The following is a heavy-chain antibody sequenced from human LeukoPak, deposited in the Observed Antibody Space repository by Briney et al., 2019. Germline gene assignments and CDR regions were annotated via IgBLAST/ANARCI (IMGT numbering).Heavy chain of an antibody. V-gene: IGHV3-30*18. J-gene: IGHJ4*02. Sequence: GGSLRLSCAASGFTFSSYGMHWVRQAPGKGLEWVAVISYDGSNKYYADSVKGRFTISRDNSKNTLYLQMNSLRAEDTAVYYCAKDQGEQPGLGDYWGQGTLVTVSS. CDR1: GFTFSSYG. CDR3: AKDQGEQPGLGDY. D-gene: IGHD3-16*01. CDR2: ISYDGSNK.